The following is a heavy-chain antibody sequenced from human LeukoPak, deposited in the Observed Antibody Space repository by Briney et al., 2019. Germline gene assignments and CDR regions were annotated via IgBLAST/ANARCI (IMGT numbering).Heavy chain of an antibody. J-gene: IGHJ4*02. CDR3: ARSPFDY. CDR1: GFTLSSYS. CDR2: ISSGGPTI. Sequence: GGSLRLSCAASGFTLSSYSMNWVRQAPGKGLEWVSYISSGGPTIYYADSVKGRFTISRDNAKNSLFLQMNSLRDEDTAVYYCARSPFDYWGQGTLVTVSS. V-gene: IGHV3-48*02.